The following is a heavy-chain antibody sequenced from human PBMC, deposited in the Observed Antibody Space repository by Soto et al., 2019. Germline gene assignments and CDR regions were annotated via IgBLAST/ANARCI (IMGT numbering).Heavy chain of an antibody. CDR2: IKQDGSEK. V-gene: IGHV3-7*03. Sequence: GSLRLSCAASGFTFSSYWMSWVRQAPGKGLEWVANIKQDGSEKYYVDSVKGRFTISRDNAKNSLYLQMNSLRAEDTAVYYCARENRMVRGVNYHYYGMDVWGQGTTVTVSS. D-gene: IGHD3-10*01. J-gene: IGHJ6*02. CDR1: GFTFSSYW. CDR3: ARENRMVRGVNYHYYGMDV.